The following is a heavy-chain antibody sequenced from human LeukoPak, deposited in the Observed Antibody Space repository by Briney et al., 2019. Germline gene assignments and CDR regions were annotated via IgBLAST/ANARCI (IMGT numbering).Heavy chain of an antibody. Sequence: ASVKVSCKASGYTFINYYLHWVRQAPGQGLEWLGIINPSDGSTKYAQKFQGRVNMTRDTSTSTAYMELSSLRSADTAIFYCARDKSHYYDSSGVIRFWGQGTLVTVSS. CDR3: ARDKSHYYDSSGVIRF. J-gene: IGHJ4*02. D-gene: IGHD3-22*01. CDR2: INPSDGST. V-gene: IGHV1-46*01. CDR1: GYTFINYY.